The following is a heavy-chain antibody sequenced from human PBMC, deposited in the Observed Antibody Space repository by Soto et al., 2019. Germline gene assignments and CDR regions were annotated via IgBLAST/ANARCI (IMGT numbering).Heavy chain of an antibody. D-gene: IGHD3-22*01. CDR2: IYPGDSDT. CDR3: ARPVYYDRSGPYQAFDI. J-gene: IGHJ3*02. V-gene: IGHV5-51*01. CDR1: GYSFTSYW. Sequence: RGESLKISCQGSGYSFTSYWIGWVRQMPGKGLEWMGIIYPGDSDTRYSPSFQGQVTISADKSISTAYLQWSSLKASDTAMYYCARPVYYDRSGPYQAFDIWAERTTFTVSS.